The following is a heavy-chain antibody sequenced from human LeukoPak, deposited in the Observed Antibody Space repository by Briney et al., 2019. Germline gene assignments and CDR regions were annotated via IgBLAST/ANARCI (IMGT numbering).Heavy chain of an antibody. CDR1: GFTFSSYG. CDR2: IWYDGSNK. V-gene: IGHV3-33*01. D-gene: IGHD3-3*01. Sequence: GRSLRLSCAASGFTFSSYGMHWVRQAPGKGLEWVAVIWYDGSNKYYADSVKGRFTISRDNSKNTLYLQMNSLRAEDTAVYYCARDAAYDFWSGYHPWGQGTLVTVSS. J-gene: IGHJ5*02. CDR3: ARDAAYDFWSGYHP.